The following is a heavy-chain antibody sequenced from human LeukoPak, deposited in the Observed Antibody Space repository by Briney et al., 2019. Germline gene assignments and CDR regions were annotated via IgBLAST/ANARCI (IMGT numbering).Heavy chain of an antibody. V-gene: IGHV3-20*04. Sequence: GGSLRLSCAASGFTFSSYSMNWVRQAPGKGLEWVSGINWNGGSTGYADSVKGRFTISRDNAKDSLYLQMNSLRAEDTAVYYCASPISYYYDSSGPSYDYWGQGTLVTVSS. CDR2: INWNGGST. J-gene: IGHJ4*02. D-gene: IGHD3-22*01. CDR3: ASPISYYYDSSGPSYDY. CDR1: GFTFSSYS.